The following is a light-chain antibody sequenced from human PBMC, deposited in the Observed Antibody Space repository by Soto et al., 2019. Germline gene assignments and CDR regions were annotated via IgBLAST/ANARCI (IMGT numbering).Light chain of an antibody. CDR2: AAS. J-gene: IGKJ1*01. CDR1: QSISSD. Sequence: DIQMTQSPSSLSASVGDRVTITCRASQSISSDLNWYQQKPGKAPKLLIYAASSLQSGVPSRFTGSGSGTDFTLTISSLQPEDFATYYCQQSYSTPWTFGQGTKVDIX. V-gene: IGKV1-39*01. CDR3: QQSYSTPWT.